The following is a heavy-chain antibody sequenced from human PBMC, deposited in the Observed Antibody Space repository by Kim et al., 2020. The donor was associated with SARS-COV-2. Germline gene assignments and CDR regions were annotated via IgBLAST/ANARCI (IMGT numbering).Heavy chain of an antibody. CDR3: ARLRDGYDKRYFDY. V-gene: IGHV4-59*12. D-gene: IGHD5-12*01. Sequence: NPTLRSRVTISVETSKNQFSLKLSSVTAADTAVYFCARLRDGYDKRYFDYWGQGTLVTV. J-gene: IGHJ4*02.